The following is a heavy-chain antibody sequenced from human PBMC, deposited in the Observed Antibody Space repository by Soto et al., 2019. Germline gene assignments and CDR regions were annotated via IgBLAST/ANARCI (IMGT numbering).Heavy chain of an antibody. D-gene: IGHD2-21*01. CDR3: GRGRRSLLSIQALQT. J-gene: IGHJ5*02. Sequence: ASVKVSWKASGYTFTRDQIHWVRQAPGQGLEWMGMIEPSGGKTNYAQKFQGRVTLTSDTSTSTVYMALSSLRSEDTAIYFCGRGRRSLLSIQALQTSGQGPLVTISS. CDR2: IEPSGGKT. V-gene: IGHV1-46*01. CDR1: GYTFTRDQ.